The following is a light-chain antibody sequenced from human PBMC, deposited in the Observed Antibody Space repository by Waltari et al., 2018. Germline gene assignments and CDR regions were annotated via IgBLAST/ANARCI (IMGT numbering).Light chain of an antibody. Sequence: QSALTQPPSASGSPGQSVTISCTGTSSDVGAYNYVPWYQQHPGKAPKLMLFEVSKRPSGVPDRFSGSKSGNTASLTVSGLQAEDEADYYCSSYAGSNDVVFGGGTRLTVL. CDR3: SSYAGSNDVV. CDR1: SSDVGAYNY. J-gene: IGLJ2*01. CDR2: EVS. V-gene: IGLV2-8*01.